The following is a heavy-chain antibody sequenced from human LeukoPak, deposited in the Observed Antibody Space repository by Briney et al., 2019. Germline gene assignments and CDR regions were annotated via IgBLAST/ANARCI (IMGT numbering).Heavy chain of an antibody. J-gene: IGHJ6*02. Sequence: GGSLRLSCAASGFTFSSYGMHWVRQAPGKGLEWVAVISYDGSNKYYADSVKGRFTISRDNSKNTLYLQMNSLRAEDTAVYYCAKGRLLWYPYGMDVWGQGTTVTVSS. V-gene: IGHV3-30*18. CDR2: ISYDGSNK. D-gene: IGHD3-10*01. CDR3: AKGRLLWYPYGMDV. CDR1: GFTFSSYG.